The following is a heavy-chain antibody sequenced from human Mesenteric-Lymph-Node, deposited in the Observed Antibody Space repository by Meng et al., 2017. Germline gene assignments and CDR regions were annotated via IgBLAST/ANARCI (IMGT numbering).Heavy chain of an antibody. D-gene: IGHD4-17*01. V-gene: IGHV3-30*04. CDR2: ISSDGSLR. Sequence: GGSLRLSCAASGFTFTSYSMHWVRQAPGQGLDWLAVISSDGSLRYYADSVKGRFTISRDNSKNTLFLQMNSLRDEDTALYYCARETLVTTKGIEHWGQGTLVTVSS. J-gene: IGHJ4*02. CDR3: ARETLVTTKGIEH. CDR1: GFTFTSYS.